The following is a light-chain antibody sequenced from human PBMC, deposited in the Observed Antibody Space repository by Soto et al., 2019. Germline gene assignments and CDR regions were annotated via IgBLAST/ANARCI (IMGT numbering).Light chain of an antibody. V-gene: IGKV1-33*01. J-gene: IGKJ1*01. CDR3: QQYDNLPWT. CDR2: DAS. CDR1: QDISNY. Sequence: DIQMTQSPSSLSASVGDRVTITCRASQDISNYLNWYQQKPGKAPKLLIYDASNLETGVPSRFSGSGSGTDFTFTISSLQPEDIATYYCQQYDNLPWTFGQGTKVDI.